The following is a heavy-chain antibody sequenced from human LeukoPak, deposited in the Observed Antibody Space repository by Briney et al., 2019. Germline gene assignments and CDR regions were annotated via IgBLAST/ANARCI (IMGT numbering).Heavy chain of an antibody. J-gene: IGHJ6*02. CDR2: ISYDGSDR. V-gene: IGHV3-30-3*01. D-gene: IGHD1-26*01. CDR1: GFTFSNDD. CDR3: ARGHLRLSSSYYYGIDL. Sequence: GGSLRLCCAASGFTFSNDDIHWGRQAPGKGMERVAIISYDGSDRSYADSVKGRFTISRDNSKSTLFLQMNSLRTEDTAVYYCARGHLRLSSSYYYGIDLWGQGTTVTVSS.